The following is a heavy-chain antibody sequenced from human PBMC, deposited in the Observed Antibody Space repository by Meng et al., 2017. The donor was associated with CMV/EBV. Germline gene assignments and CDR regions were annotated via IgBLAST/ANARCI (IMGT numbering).Heavy chain of an antibody. CDR1: GFTFRSYW. CDR3: ARERVRNFVVAPGASRTAAPAGMDV. D-gene: IGHD2-2*01. Sequence: GESLKISCAVSGFTFRSYWMHWVRQAPGKGLGWVSRIESDGRITTYADSVKGRFIISRDNAKNTLYLQMNSLRAEDTAVYYCARERVRNFVVAPGASRTAAPAGMDVWGQGTAVTVSS. J-gene: IGHJ6*02. V-gene: IGHV3-74*03. CDR2: IESDGRIT.